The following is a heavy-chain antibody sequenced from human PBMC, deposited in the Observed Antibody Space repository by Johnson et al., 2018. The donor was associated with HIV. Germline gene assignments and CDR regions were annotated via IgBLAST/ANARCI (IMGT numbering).Heavy chain of an antibody. Sequence: QVQLVESGGGVVQPGRSLRLSCVASGFTFRNYGMHWVRQAPGKGLEWVAVISYDGSNKYYADSVKGRFTISRDNSKNTLYLQMNSLRAEDTAVYYCAKDAVGSSTSCCPRGAFDIWGQGTMVTVSS. CDR2: ISYDGSNK. J-gene: IGHJ3*02. CDR1: GFTFRNYG. V-gene: IGHV3-30*18. CDR3: AKDAVGSSTSCCPRGAFDI. D-gene: IGHD2-2*01.